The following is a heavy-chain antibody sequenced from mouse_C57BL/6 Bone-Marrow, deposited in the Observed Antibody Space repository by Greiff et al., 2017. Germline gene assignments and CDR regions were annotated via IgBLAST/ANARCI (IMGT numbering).Heavy chain of an antibody. CDR1: GYTFTSYW. CDR3: ARGWLLPPYYFDY. J-gene: IGHJ2*01. Sequence: QVQLQQPGAELVMPGASVKLSCKASGYTFTSYWMHWVKQRPGQGLEWIGEIDPSDSYTNYNQKFKGKSTLTVDKSSSTAYMQLSSLTSEDSAVYYCARGWLLPPYYFDYWGQGTTLTVSS. D-gene: IGHD2-3*01. CDR2: IDPSDSYT. V-gene: IGHV1-69*01.